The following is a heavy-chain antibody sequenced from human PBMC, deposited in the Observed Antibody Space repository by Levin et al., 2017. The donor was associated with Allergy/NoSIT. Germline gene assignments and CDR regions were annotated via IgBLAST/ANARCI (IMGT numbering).Heavy chain of an antibody. CDR1: GGSFSGYY. Sequence: SQTLSLTCAVYGGSFSGYYWNWIRQPPGKGLEWIGEINHSGSTNYNPSLKSRVTISGDTSKKQFSLKLSSVTAADTAVYYCARVRGKIDAFDIWGQGTMVTVSS. CDR2: INHSGST. D-gene: IGHD5-24*01. V-gene: IGHV4-34*01. CDR3: ARVRGKIDAFDI. J-gene: IGHJ3*02.